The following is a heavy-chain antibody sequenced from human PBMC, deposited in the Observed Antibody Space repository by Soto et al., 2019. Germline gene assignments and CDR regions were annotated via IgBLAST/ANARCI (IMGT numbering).Heavy chain of an antibody. J-gene: IGHJ6*02. Sequence: GASVRVSCKASGSGFISSGIQWVRQAHGQRLEWIGWIVVASGQTNYAQNFRGRVATTRDTSTATAYIELTGLTSEDTAVYFCSADRPDIGVGWWVWGQGTTVTVSS. D-gene: IGHD2-15*01. V-gene: IGHV1-58*02. CDR3: SADRPDIGVGWWV. CDR1: GSGFISSG. CDR2: IVVASGQT.